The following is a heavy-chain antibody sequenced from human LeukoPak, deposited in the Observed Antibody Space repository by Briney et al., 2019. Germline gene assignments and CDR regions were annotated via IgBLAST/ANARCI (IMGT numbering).Heavy chain of an antibody. V-gene: IGHV3-74*01. CDR2: INSDGSST. Sequence: GGSLRLSCAASGFTFSSYWMHWVRQAPGKGLVWVSRINSDGSSTSYADSVKGRSTISRDNAKNTLYLQMNSLRAEDTAVYYCARERYYDSSGYYYSAIDYWGQGTLVTVSS. J-gene: IGHJ4*02. CDR1: GFTFSSYW. D-gene: IGHD3-22*01. CDR3: ARERYYDSSGYYYSAIDY.